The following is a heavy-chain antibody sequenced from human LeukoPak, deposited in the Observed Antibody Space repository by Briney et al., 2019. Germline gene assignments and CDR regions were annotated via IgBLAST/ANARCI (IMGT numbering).Heavy chain of an antibody. V-gene: IGHV2-70*04. CDR2: LDWYDDK. Sequence: SGPALVKPTQTLTLTCTFSGFSLSTSGMRVSWIRHPPGKALEWLARLDWYDDKFYSTSLKTRLTISKDTSKNQVVLTMTNMEPVDTATYYCATYYYDSSGYFDYWGQGTLVTVSS. D-gene: IGHD3-22*01. CDR1: GFSLSTSGMR. J-gene: IGHJ4*02. CDR3: ATYYYDSSGYFDY.